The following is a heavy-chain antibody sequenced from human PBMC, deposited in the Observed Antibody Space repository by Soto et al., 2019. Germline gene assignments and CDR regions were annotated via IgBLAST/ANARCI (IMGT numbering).Heavy chain of an antibody. CDR3: ARDIVVVVADYYMDV. CDR2: IIPILGIA. CDR1: GGTFSSYT. J-gene: IGHJ6*03. V-gene: IGHV1-69*04. D-gene: IGHD2-15*01. Sequence: SVKVSCKASGGTFSSYTISWVRQAPGQGLEWMGRIIPILGIANYAQKFQGRVTITADKSTSTAYMELSSLRSEDTAVYYCARDIVVVVADYYMDVWGKGTTVTV.